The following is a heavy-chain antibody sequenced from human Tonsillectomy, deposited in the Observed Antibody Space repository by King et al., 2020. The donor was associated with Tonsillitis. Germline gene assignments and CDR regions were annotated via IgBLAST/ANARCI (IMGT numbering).Heavy chain of an antibody. V-gene: IGHV3-13*01. J-gene: IGHJ6*03. Sequence: VQLVESGGVLVEPGGSLRLSCAASGFTFRSYDMHWVRQATGKGLQWGSGFGASGDTTYAGSVQGRFTISRENAENSLYLQMNDLTVGDPAVYYCARGPSMSSRGWLGPFYMDVWGKGTTVTVSS. CDR2: FGASGDT. D-gene: IGHD6-19*01. CDR3: ARGPSMSSRGWLGPFYMDV. CDR1: GFTFRSYD.